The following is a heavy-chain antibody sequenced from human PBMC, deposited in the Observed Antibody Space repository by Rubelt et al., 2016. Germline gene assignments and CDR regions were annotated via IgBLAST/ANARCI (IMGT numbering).Heavy chain of an antibody. CDR1: GYSFSTYG. CDR3: ARDHGVVSPLDY. V-gene: IGHV1-18*01. J-gene: IGHJ4*02. D-gene: IGHD3-3*01. Sequence: QVQLVQSGAEVKKPGSSVKVSCKASGYSFSTYGISWVRQAPGHGLEGMGWISVYNGHTNSAQKLRGRISMTTDSSTNTAYMGLRSLTSDDTAVYYCARDHGVVSPLDYWGQGTLVTVSS. CDR2: ISVYNGHT.